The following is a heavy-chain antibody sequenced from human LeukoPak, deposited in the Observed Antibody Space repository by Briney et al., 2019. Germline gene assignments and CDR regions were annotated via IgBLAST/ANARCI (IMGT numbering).Heavy chain of an antibody. CDR3: AKGVSYYELDY. Sequence: PGGSLRLSCVASGFTFEDYAMHWVRQAPGKGLEWVSGISWNSGSIGYADSVKGRFTISRDNAKNSLYVQMNSLRAEDMALYYCAKGVSYYELDYWGQGTLVTVSS. CDR2: ISWNSGSI. V-gene: IGHV3-9*03. CDR1: GFTFEDYA. D-gene: IGHD1-26*01. J-gene: IGHJ4*02.